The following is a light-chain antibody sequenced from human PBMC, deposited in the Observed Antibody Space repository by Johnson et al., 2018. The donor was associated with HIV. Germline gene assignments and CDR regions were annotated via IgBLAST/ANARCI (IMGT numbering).Light chain of an antibody. V-gene: IGLV1-51*02. J-gene: IGLJ1*01. CDR1: SSNIGKNY. Sequence: QSVLTQPPSVSAAPGQRVTISCSGSSSNIGKNYVSWYQQLPGTAPKLLIYENNKRPSGIPDRFSGSKSGTSATLGITGLQTENEADYYCGTWDSSPSAYVFGIGTKVTVL. CDR3: GTWDSSPSAYV. CDR2: ENN.